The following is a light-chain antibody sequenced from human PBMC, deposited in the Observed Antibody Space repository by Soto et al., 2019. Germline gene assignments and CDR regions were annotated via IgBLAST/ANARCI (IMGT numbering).Light chain of an antibody. J-gene: IGKJ4*01. CDR1: RSIGAS. V-gene: IGKV1-5*03. CDR3: QQSSRSPLT. CDR2: KAS. Sequence: DIQMTQSPSTLYASVGDRLTITCRTSRSIGASLAWFQQKPGKAPNLLIYKASSLESGVPSRFSGSASGTEFTLTISILQPDDFATYYCQQSSRSPLTFGGGTKVEIK.